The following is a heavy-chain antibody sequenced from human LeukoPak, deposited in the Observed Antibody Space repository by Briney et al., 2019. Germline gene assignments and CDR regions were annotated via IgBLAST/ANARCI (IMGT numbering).Heavy chain of an antibody. CDR1: GFTFSTYA. CDR2: ISGSGGST. J-gene: IGHJ4*02. CDR3: ARGDTYSSSWYGFHY. D-gene: IGHD6-13*01. Sequence: GGSLRLSRAASGFTFSTYAMSWVRQAPGKGLEWVSAISGSGGSTYYADSVKGRFTISRDNSKNTLYLQMDSLRAEDTAVYYCARGDTYSSSWYGFHYWGQGTLVTVSS. V-gene: IGHV3-23*01.